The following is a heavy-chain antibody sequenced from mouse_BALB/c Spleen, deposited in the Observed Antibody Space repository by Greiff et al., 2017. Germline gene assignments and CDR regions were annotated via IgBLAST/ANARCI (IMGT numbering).Heavy chain of an antibody. J-gene: IGHJ2*01. D-gene: IGHD2-1*01. Sequence: QVQLQQSGAELAKPGASVKMSCKASGYTFTSYWMHWVKQRPGQGLEWIGYINPSTGYTEYNQKFKDKATLTADKSSSTAYMQLSSLTSEDSAVYYCARYGNPFDYWGQGTTLTVSS. CDR2: INPSTGYT. CDR3: ARYGNPFDY. V-gene: IGHV1-7*01. CDR1: GYTFTSYW.